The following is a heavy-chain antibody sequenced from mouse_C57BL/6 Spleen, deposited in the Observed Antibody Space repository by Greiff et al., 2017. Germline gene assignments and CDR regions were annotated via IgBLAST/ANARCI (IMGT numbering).Heavy chain of an antibody. D-gene: IGHD2-1*01. Sequence: QVQLQQPGAELVKPGASVKMSCKASGYTFTSYWITWVKQRPGQGLEGIGDIYPGSGSTNYNEKFKSKATLTVDTSSSTAYMQLSSLTSEDSAVYYCARGYYGNPYYAMDYWGQGTSGTVSS. J-gene: IGHJ4*01. CDR2: IYPGSGST. CDR3: ARGYYGNPYYAMDY. V-gene: IGHV1-55*01. CDR1: GYTFTSYW.